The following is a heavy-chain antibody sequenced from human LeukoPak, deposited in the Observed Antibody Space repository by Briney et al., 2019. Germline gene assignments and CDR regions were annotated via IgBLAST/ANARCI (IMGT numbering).Heavy chain of an antibody. CDR3: ARDRYGSGSSYNWFDP. V-gene: IGHV1-18*01. D-gene: IGHD3-10*01. Sequence: ASVKVSCKASGYTFTSYGISWVRQAPGQGLEWMGWISAYNGNTSYAQKLQGRVTMTTDTSTSTAYMELRSLRSDDTAVYYCARDRYGSGSSYNWFDPWGQGTLVTVSS. J-gene: IGHJ5*02. CDR2: ISAYNGNT. CDR1: GYTFTSYG.